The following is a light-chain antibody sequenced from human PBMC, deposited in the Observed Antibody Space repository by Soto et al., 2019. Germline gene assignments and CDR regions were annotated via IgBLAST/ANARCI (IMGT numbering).Light chain of an antibody. V-gene: IGKV1-5*01. CDR1: QSIGRW. CDR2: DAS. CDR3: MQALQTRT. J-gene: IGKJ1*01. Sequence: DIQMTQSPSTLSAFVGDRVTITCRASQSIGRWLAWYQQKPGKAPKLLIYDASSLESGVPSRFSGSGSGTDFTLKISRVEAEDVGVYYCMQALQTRTFGQGTKVDIK.